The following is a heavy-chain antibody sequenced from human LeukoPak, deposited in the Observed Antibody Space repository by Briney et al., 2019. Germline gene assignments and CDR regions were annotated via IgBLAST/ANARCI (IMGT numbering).Heavy chain of an antibody. V-gene: IGHV3-23*01. CDR3: AKSIIWGVSFSSNFDN. CDR2: ITGTGDKT. D-gene: IGHD3-16*01. Sequence: GGSPRLSCAASGFTFSRYAMNWVRQAPGKGLELVSTITGTGDKTFYADSVKGRFTISRYNSRNTLYLQMNSLRAEDTTMYFCAKSIIWGVSFSSNFDNWGRGTLVTVSS. CDR1: GFTFSRYA. J-gene: IGHJ4*02.